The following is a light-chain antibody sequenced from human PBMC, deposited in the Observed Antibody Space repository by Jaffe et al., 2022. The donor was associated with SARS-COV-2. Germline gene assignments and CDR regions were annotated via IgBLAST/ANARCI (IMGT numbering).Light chain of an antibody. CDR3: QQYNSYSS. Sequence: DIQMTQSPSTLSASVGDRVTITCRASQSISSWLAWYQQKPGKAPNLLIYKASSLESGVPSRFSGSGSGTEFTLTISSLQPDDCATYYCQQYNSYSSFGQGTKLEIK. CDR2: KAS. V-gene: IGKV1-5*03. CDR1: QSISSW. J-gene: IGKJ2*01.